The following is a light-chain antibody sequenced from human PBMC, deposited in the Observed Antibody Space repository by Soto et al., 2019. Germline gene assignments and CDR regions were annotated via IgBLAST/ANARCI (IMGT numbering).Light chain of an antibody. CDR3: QQCSNWPPLT. V-gene: IGKV3-11*01. CDR2: DAS. CDR1: QSVSSY. Sequence: EIVLTQSPATLSLSPGERATLSCRASQSVSSYLAWYQQKPDQAPRLLIYDASNRATGIPARFSGSGSGTDFTLTISSLEPEDSAVYYCQQCSNWPPLTFGGGTKVEIK. J-gene: IGKJ4*01.